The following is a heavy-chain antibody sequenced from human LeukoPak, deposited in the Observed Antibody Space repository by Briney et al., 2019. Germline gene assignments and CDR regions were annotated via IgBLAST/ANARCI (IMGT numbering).Heavy chain of an antibody. CDR3: AKDLMEYYDSSGSE. Sequence: PGGSLRLSCAAYGFTFRSYGMHWVRQAPGKGLEWGAVISYDGSNKYYGDYVKGRFTISRDNSKNTLYLEMNSLNAEDTAVYYCAKDLMEYYDSSGSEWGQGTLVIVSS. V-gene: IGHV3-30*18. J-gene: IGHJ4*02. CDR2: ISYDGSNK. D-gene: IGHD3-22*01. CDR1: GFTFRSYG.